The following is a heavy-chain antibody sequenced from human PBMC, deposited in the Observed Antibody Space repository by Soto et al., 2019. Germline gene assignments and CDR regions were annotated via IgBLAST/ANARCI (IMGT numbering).Heavy chain of an antibody. V-gene: IGHV3-7*01. D-gene: IGHD3-9*01. Sequence: GGSLRLSCAASGFTFSSYWMSWVRQAPGKGLEWVANIKQDGSEKYYVDSVKGRFTISRDNAKNSLYLQMNSLRAEDTAVYYCARQGNDILTGYYNVVNFDYWGQGTLVTVSS. CDR2: IKQDGSEK. CDR1: GFTFSSYW. J-gene: IGHJ4*02. CDR3: ARQGNDILTGYYNVVNFDY.